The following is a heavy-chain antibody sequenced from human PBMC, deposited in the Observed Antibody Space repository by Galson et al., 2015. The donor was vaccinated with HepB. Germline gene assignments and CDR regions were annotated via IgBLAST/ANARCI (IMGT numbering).Heavy chain of an antibody. V-gene: IGHV3-23*01. CDR1: GFTFSDYV. D-gene: IGHD3-22*01. CDR2: ITGSGVST. J-gene: IGHJ5*02. CDR3: AKGKSSDNLDWFDP. Sequence: SLRLSCAASGFTFSDYVMTWVRQAPGKGLEWVSSITGSGVSTFYADSVKGRFTMSRDNSKNTLYMQMNSLRAEDTAVYYCAKGKSSDNLDWFDPWGQGTLVTVSS.